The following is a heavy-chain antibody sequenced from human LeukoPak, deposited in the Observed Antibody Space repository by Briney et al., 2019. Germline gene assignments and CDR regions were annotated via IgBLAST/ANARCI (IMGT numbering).Heavy chain of an antibody. CDR3: ARDRPDRGYSYGRDFDY. CDR2: ISSSGTYI. J-gene: IGHJ4*02. D-gene: IGHD5-18*01. V-gene: IGHV3-21*01. CDR1: GFTFSAYS. Sequence: GGSLRLSCAASGFTFSAYSINWVRQAPGRGLEWVSSISSSGTYIYYADSVKGRFTISRDNAKNSLSLQMNSLRAEDTAVYYCARDRPDRGYSYGRDFDYWGQGTLVTVSS.